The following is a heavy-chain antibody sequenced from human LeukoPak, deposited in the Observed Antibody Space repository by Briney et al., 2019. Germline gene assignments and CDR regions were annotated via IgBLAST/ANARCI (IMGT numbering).Heavy chain of an antibody. J-gene: IGHJ4*02. CDR1: GGSFSGYY. CDR3: ARDIVSYCGGDCYFDY. D-gene: IGHD2-21*02. V-gene: IGHV4-34*01. Sequence: SETLSLTCAVYGGSFSGYYWSWIRQPPGKGLEWIGEINHSGSTNYNPSLKSRVTISVDTSKNQFSLKLSSVTAANTAVYYCARDIVSYCGGDCYFDYWGQGTLVTVSS. CDR2: INHSGST.